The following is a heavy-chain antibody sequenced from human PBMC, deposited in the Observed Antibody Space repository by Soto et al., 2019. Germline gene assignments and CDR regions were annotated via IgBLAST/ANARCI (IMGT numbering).Heavy chain of an antibody. V-gene: IGHV3-64D*06. CDR2: ISSNGGTT. CDR1: GFIFINYA. Sequence: PGGSLRLSCSASGFIFINYAMHWVRQAPGKGLEYVAVISSNGGTTNYADSVKGRFTISRDNSKNTLYLQMTSLRGEDTAVYYCVKDRYVDYWGQGTLVTVSS. J-gene: IGHJ4*02. CDR3: VKDRYVDY.